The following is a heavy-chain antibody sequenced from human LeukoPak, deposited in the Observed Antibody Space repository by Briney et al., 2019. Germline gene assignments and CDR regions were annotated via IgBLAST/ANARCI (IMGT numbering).Heavy chain of an antibody. Sequence: GESLKISCQASGYNFTNHWVAWVRQRPGKGLEWMGIIWPDDSDSRYAPSFQGLVTMSVDRSVGTTYLQWRSLQASDTAIYYCVRHSDVPFAFWGQGTLVTVSS. CDR1: GYNFTNHW. CDR2: IWPDDSDS. CDR3: VRHSDVPFAF. J-gene: IGHJ4*02. V-gene: IGHV5-51*01. D-gene: IGHD6-6*01.